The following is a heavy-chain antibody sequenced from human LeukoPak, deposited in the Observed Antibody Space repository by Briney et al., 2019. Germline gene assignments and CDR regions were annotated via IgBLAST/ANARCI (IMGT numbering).Heavy chain of an antibody. CDR3: ARLSRGYDYDY. CDR1: DVSIKNYY. J-gene: IGHJ4*02. V-gene: IGHV4-59*08. CDR2: IYYAGSS. D-gene: IGHD5-12*01. Sequence: SETLSLTCTVSDVSIKNYYWSWIRQPPGKGLEWIANIYYAGSSNYNPSLKSRVSVSIDASKNQLSLKLTSVTAADTAIYYCARLSRGYDYDYWGQGTLVTVSS.